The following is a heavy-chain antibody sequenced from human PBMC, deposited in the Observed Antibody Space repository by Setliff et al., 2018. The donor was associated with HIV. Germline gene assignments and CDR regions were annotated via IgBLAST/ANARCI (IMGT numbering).Heavy chain of an antibody. Sequence: ASVKVSCKASGYTFTTYGISWVRQAPGQGLEWMGWISAYNGNTNYAQKFQGRVTMTTDTSTSTAYMDLRSLRSDDTAVYYCARLGLFYDAFNIWGQETMVTVSS. D-gene: IGHD3-22*01. CDR2: ISAYNGNT. V-gene: IGHV1-18*01. J-gene: IGHJ3*02. CDR1: GYTFTTYG. CDR3: ARLGLFYDAFNI.